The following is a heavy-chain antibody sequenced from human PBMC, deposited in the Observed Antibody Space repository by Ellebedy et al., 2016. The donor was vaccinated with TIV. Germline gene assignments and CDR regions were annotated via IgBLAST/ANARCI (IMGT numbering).Heavy chain of an antibody. CDR3: VRDAPNYSDSSGHSNNFDY. J-gene: IGHJ4*02. D-gene: IGHD3-22*01. CDR2: INPSGGST. Sequence: AASVKVSCKASGYTFTNYGFIWVRQAPGQGLEWMGLINPSGGSTSYAQKFQGRVTMTRDTSADTVYMELSSLRSEDTAVYYCVRDAPNYSDSSGHSNNFDYWGQGTLVTVSS. V-gene: IGHV1-46*01. CDR1: GYTFTNYG.